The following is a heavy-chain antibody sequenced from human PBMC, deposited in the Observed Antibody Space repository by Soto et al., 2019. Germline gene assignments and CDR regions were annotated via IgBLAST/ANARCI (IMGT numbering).Heavy chain of an antibody. CDR1: GFTFSSSE. CDR3: ARRASR. Sequence: EVQLVESGGGLVQPGGSLRLSCAVSGFTFSSSEMYWVRQAPGKGLEWISYIHPSGQPIFYADSVKGRFTISRDNANISLSLQMNSLRAEDTAVYYCARRASRWGQGTMVTVSS. V-gene: IGHV3-48*03. D-gene: IGHD1-26*01. CDR2: IHPSGQPI. J-gene: IGHJ3*01.